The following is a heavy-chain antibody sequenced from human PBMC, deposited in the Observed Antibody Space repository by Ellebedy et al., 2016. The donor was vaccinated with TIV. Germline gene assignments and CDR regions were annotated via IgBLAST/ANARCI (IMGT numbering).Heavy chain of an antibody. CDR1: GGSISSSSYY. D-gene: IGHD4-17*01. CDR2: IYYSGSS. J-gene: IGHJ4*02. Sequence: SETLSLXXTVSGGSISSSSYYWGWIRQPPGKGLEWIGSIYYSGSSYYNPSLKSRVTISVDTSKNQFSLKLSSVTAADTAVYYCARHHSDLMTTVTTIDYWGQGTLVTVSS. V-gene: IGHV4-39*01. CDR3: ARHHSDLMTTVTTIDY.